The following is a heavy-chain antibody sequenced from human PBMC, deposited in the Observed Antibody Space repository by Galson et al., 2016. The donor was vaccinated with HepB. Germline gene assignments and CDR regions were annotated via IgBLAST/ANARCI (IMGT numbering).Heavy chain of an antibody. D-gene: IGHD4-17*01. CDR1: GFSVSGNY. Sequence: SLRLSCAASGFSVSGNYMSWVRQAPGKGLEWLSVIYSDGSTSHIDSVKGRFTISNDKSKNTMHLQMNSRSVADTAVYYCSRAPHDYGDSIDGFDVWGQGTMVTVSS. V-gene: IGHV3-53*01. J-gene: IGHJ3*01. CDR2: IYSDGST. CDR3: SRAPHDYGDSIDGFDV.